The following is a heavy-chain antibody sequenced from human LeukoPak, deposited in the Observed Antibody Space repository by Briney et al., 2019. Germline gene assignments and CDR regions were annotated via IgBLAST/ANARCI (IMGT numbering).Heavy chain of an antibody. V-gene: IGHV4-4*02. CDR3: ARGAYDILTGYYANWFDP. CDR2: IYHSGST. Sequence: SGTLSLTCAVSGGSISSSNWWSWVRPPPGKGLEWIGEIYHSGSTNYNPSLKSRVTISVDKSKNQFSLKLSSVTAADTAVYYCARGAYDILTGYYANWFDPWGQGTLVTVSS. CDR1: GGSISSSNW. J-gene: IGHJ5*02. D-gene: IGHD3-9*01.